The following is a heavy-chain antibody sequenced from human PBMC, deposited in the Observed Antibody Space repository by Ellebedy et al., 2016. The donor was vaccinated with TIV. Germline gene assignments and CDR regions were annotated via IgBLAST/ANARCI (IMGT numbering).Heavy chain of an antibody. D-gene: IGHD2-15*01. CDR2: IIPILGIA. J-gene: IGHJ3*02. CDR1: GGTFSSYA. Sequence: ASVKVSCKASGGTFSSYAISWVRQAPGQGLEWMGRIIPILGIANYAQKFQGRVTITADKSTSTAYMELSSLRSEDTAVYYCASEDCSGGSCYSDAFDIWGQGTMVTVSS. V-gene: IGHV1-69*04. CDR3: ASEDCSGGSCYSDAFDI.